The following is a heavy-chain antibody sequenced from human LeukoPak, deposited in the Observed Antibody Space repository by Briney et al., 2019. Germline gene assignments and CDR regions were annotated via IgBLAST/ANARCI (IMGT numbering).Heavy chain of an antibody. D-gene: IGHD2-21*01. CDR2: INPSGGST. CDR3: ARVVMKAFYYYYMDV. Sequence: ASVKVSCKASGYTFTSYCMHWVRQAPGQGLEWMGIINPSGGSTSYAQKFQGRVTMTRDMSTSTVYMELSSLRSEDTAVYFCARVVMKAFYYYYMDVWGKGTTIIISS. CDR1: GYTFTSYC. J-gene: IGHJ6*03. V-gene: IGHV1-46*01.